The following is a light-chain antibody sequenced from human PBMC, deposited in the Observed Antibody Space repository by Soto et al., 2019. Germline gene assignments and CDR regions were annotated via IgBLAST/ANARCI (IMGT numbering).Light chain of an antibody. Sequence: DIQMTQSPSTLSASVGDRVTITCRASQSISGWLAWYQRKPGKAPKLLIYKASSLETGVPSRFGGSGSGTEFTLTISSLQPDDFATYYCQQYDTYPWTFGQGTKVDIK. CDR2: KAS. CDR1: QSISGW. J-gene: IGKJ1*01. CDR3: QQYDTYPWT. V-gene: IGKV1-5*03.